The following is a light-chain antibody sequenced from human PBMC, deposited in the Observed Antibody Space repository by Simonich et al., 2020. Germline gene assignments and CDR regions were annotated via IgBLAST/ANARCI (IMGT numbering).Light chain of an antibody. Sequence: EIVMTQSPATLSVSPGERAPLSCRASQSVSSNLAWYQQKPGQAPRLLIYGSSTRATGIPARFSGRGSGTEFTLTISSLQSEDFAVYYCQQYNNWPYTFGQGTKLEIK. J-gene: IGKJ2*01. CDR3: QQYNNWPYT. CDR1: QSVSSN. CDR2: GSS. V-gene: IGKV3-15*01.